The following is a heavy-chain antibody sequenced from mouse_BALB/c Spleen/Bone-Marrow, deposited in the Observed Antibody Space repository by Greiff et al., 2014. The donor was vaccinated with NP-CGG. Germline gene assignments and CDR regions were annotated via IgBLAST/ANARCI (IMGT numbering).Heavy chain of an antibody. D-gene: IGHD2-14*01. Sequence: DLVKPGASVKLSCKASGYTFTSYWINWIKQRPGQGLEWIGRIAPGSGSTYYNEMFKDKATLTVDTSSSTAYILLSSLSSEDSAVYFCAYYRYDVNYWGQGTTLTVSS. CDR3: AYYRYDVNY. CDR1: GYTFTSYW. CDR2: IAPGSGST. V-gene: IGHV1S41*01. J-gene: IGHJ2*01.